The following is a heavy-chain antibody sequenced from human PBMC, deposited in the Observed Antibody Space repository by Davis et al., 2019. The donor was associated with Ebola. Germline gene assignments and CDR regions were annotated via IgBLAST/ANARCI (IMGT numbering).Heavy chain of an antibody. J-gene: IGHJ6*03. CDR2: IIPIFGTA. Sequence: SVKVSCKASGGTFSSYAISWVRQAPGQGLEWMGGIIPIFGTANYAQKFQGRVTITADESTSTAYMELSSLRSEDTAVYYCGIVVVPAAIRIHYYYYYMDVWGKGTTVTVSS. V-gene: IGHV1-69*13. D-gene: IGHD2-2*01. CDR3: GIVVVPAAIRIHYYYYYMDV. CDR1: GGTFSSYA.